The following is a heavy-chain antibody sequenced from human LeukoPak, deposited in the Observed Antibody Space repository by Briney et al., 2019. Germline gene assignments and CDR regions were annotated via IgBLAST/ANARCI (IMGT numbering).Heavy chain of an antibody. V-gene: IGHV3-21*01. CDR3: ARVAGEQQKWFDY. CDR2: ISNTYNHI. Sequence: GGALRLSCVVSGFNFRSYTMNWVRPAPWKGVEWVSSISNTYNHIYYAESVKGRFSISRDKAKKSLYLQMSGLRAEDTAVYYCARVAGEQQKWFDYWGQGTLVTVSS. D-gene: IGHD6-13*01. CDR1: GFNFRSYT. J-gene: IGHJ4*02.